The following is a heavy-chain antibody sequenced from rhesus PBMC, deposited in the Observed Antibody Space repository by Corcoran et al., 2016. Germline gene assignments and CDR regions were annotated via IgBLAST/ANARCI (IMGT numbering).Heavy chain of an antibody. CDR2: IDPGDSDT. CDR3: ATMYSGNSNYFDY. CDR1: GYGFTNYW. D-gene: IGHD1-44*01. V-gene: IGHV5-2*01. Sequence: EVQLVQSGAEVKSPGESLRLSCKPSGYGFTNYWISLVRQLPGKGLEWMGMIDPGDSDTRYSPSFQGQVTISADKSINTAYLQWSSLKASDTATYYCATMYSGNSNYFDYWGQGVLVTVSS. J-gene: IGHJ4*01.